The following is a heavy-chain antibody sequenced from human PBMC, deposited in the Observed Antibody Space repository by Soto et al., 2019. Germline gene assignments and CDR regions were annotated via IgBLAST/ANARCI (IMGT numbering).Heavy chain of an antibody. V-gene: IGHV3-23*01. D-gene: IGHD2-15*01. Sequence: ERQLLESGGGLVQPGGSRRLSCVASGFTFSSFAMGWVRQSPGTGLEWVAGVDGSGYDTSFAASVNGRFTISRDNSENTLFLHMTNRRAEDTARYYCAKEIMAAAYATTSAFDLWGPGTVVSVS. CDR2: VDGSGYDT. J-gene: IGHJ4*02. CDR3: AKEIMAAAYATTSAFDL. CDR1: GFTFSSFA.